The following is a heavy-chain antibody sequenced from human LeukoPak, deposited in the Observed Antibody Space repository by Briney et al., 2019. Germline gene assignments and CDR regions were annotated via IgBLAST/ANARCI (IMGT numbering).Heavy chain of an antibody. J-gene: IGHJ4*02. CDR2: ISATGGTT. CDR3: AKATGTPGN. D-gene: IGHD1-1*01. Sequence: GGSLRLSCAASGFTFSSYAMSWVRQAPGKGLEWVSAISATGGTTYYADSVKGRFTISRDNSKNTLYLQMNSLTAEDTAIYYCAKATGTPGNWGQGTLVTVSS. V-gene: IGHV3-23*01. CDR1: GFTFSSYA.